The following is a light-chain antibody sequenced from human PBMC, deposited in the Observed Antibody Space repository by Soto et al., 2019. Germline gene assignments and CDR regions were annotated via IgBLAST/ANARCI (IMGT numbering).Light chain of an antibody. CDR3: HSYDSSLSGYVV. Sequence: QSVLTQPPSMSGAPGQRVTISCTGSSSNIGAGYDVHWYQQLPGTAPKLLIYGNSNRPSGVPDRISGSKSGTSASLAITGLQAEDEAEYYCHSYDSSLSGYVVFGGGTQLTVL. CDR2: GNS. CDR1: SSNIGAGYD. J-gene: IGLJ2*01. V-gene: IGLV1-40*01.